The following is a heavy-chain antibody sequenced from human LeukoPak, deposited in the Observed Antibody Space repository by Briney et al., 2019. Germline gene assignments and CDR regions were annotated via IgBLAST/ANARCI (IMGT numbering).Heavy chain of an antibody. V-gene: IGHV1-2*02. J-gene: IGHJ4*02. Sequence: ASVKVPCKASGYTFTGYYMHWVRQAPGQGLEGMGWINPNSGGTNYAQKFQGRVTMTRDTSISTAYMELSRLRSDDTAVYYCARRYYDSSGYYPLFDYWGQGTLVTVSS. CDR1: GYTFTGYY. D-gene: IGHD3-22*01. CDR2: INPNSGGT. CDR3: ARRYYDSSGYYPLFDY.